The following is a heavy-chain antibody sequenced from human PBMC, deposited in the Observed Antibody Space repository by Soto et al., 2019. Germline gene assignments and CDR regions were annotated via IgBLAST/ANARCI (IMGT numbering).Heavy chain of an antibody. D-gene: IGHD5-12*01. CDR2: IWYDGSNK. V-gene: IGHV3-33*01. J-gene: IGHJ6*02. CDR1: GFTFSSYG. CDR3: ARDWVVMVAYYYGMDV. Sequence: PGGSLRLSCAASGFTFSSYGMHWVRQAPGKGLEWVAVIWYDGSNKYYADSVKGRFTISRDNSKNTLYLQMNSLRAEDTAVYYCARDWVVMVAYYYGMDVWGQGTTVTVSS.